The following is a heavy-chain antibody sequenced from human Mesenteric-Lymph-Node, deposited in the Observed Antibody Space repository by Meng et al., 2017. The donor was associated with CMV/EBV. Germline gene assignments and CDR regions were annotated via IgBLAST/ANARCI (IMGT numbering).Heavy chain of an antibody. CDR2: IVVGSGNT. J-gene: IGHJ4*02. D-gene: IGHD4-17*01. CDR3: ARDLSTVTKLHFDY. CDR1: GFTFTSSA. Sequence: SVKVSCKASGFTFTSSAVQWVRQARGQRLEWIGWIVVGSGNTNYAQKFQERVTITRDMSTSTAYMELSRLRSDDTAVYYCARDLSTVTKLHFDYWGQGTLVTVSS. V-gene: IGHV1-58*01.